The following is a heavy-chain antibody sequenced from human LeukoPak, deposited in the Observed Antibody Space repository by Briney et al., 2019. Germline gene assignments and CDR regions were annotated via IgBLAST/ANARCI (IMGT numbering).Heavy chain of an antibody. D-gene: IGHD6-13*01. V-gene: IGHV4-59*01. J-gene: IGHJ4*02. CDR2: IHSSGST. Sequence: SETLSLTCTVSGGSISGDYWSWIRQSPGRGLEWIAYIHSSGSTSYNPSLKSRVTISVDTSKNEFSLKLTSVNAADTAVYYCARDRPGGSSLDYWGQGTLVTVSS. CDR1: GGSISGDY. CDR3: ARDRPGGSSLDY.